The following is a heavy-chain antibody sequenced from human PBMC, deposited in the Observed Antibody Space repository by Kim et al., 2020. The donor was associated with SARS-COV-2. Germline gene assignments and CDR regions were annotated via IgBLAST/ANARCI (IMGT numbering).Heavy chain of an antibody. CDR3: ANNGMDV. Sequence: GGSLRLSCAASGFTFSDHYMDWVRQAPGKGLEWVGRSRNKANSYTTEYAASVKGRFTISRDDSKNSLYVQMNSLKTEDTAVYYCANNGMDVWGQGTTVTV. J-gene: IGHJ6*02. CDR2: SRNKANSYTT. V-gene: IGHV3-72*01. CDR1: GFTFSDHY.